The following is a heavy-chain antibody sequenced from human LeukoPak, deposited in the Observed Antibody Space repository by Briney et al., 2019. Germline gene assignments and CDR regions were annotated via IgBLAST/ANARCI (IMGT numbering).Heavy chain of an antibody. CDR2: ISSSGSII. CDR3: ARGQYDRSPFLQH. CDR1: GFTFSDYY. D-gene: IGHD3-22*01. J-gene: IGHJ1*01. V-gene: IGHV3-11*01. Sequence: PGGSLRLPCAASGFTFSDYYMSWIRQAPGKGLEWGSYISSSGSIIYYADSVKGRFTISRDNAKNSMYLQMNSLRAEDTAVYYCARGQYDRSPFLQHWGQGTLVTVSS.